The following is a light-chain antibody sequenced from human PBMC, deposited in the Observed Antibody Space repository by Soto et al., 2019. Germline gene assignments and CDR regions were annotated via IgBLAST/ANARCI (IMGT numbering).Light chain of an antibody. J-gene: IGKJ1*01. CDR3: QESYSTPRT. V-gene: IGKV1-39*01. CDR2: AAS. CDR1: ESISSY. Sequence: TPMTKSPSALSLSLGETVTMTLRSMESISSYLNWYQQKPGKAPKLLIYAASSLQSGATSRLSRSGSRRDFALTISSLQHEDFATYYCQESYSTPRTFGQGTNLYIK.